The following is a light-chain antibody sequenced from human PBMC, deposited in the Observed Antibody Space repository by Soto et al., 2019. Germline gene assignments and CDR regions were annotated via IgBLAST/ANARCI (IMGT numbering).Light chain of an antibody. Sequence: VLTQSPGTLSLSPGDIATLSCRASQRVSGSSLAWNQQKPGQAPRLLIYGGYNRATGVPDRFIGIASVADFTLTISILEPEDFAVYHCQHYGNSPAFGQGTKREIK. CDR2: GGY. CDR3: QHYGNSPA. V-gene: IGKV3-20*01. CDR1: QRVSGSS. J-gene: IGKJ2*01.